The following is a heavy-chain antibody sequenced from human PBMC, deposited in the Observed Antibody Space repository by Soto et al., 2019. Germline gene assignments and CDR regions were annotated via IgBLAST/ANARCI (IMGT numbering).Heavy chain of an antibody. D-gene: IGHD2-15*01. Sequence: DVQLVESGGGLVQPGGSLRLSCAASGFTLTNYDMHWVRQRPGKGLEWVSAIGVGGEKYQPDSAKRRFTISRDAARNSLYLQMNSLTVGDTAVYFCAREYCSGGRCHGLYYVDVWGEGPTVTVA. CDR2: IGVGGEK. CDR3: AREYCSGGRCHGLYYVDV. V-gene: IGHV3-13*01. CDR1: GFTLTNYD. J-gene: IGHJ6*03.